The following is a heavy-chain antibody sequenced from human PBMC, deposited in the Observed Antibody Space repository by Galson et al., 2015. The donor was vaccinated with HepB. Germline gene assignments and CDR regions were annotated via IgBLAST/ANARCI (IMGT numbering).Heavy chain of an antibody. CDR2: ISGSGDST. J-gene: IGHJ4*02. CDR1: GFTFNNYA. Sequence: SLRLSCAASGFTFNNYAMSWVRQAPGKGLEWVSGISGSGDSTYYADSVKGHFTISRDNSKGTLYLQMNSLRAEDTAVYYCAKEFPSDYWGQGTLVTVSS. V-gene: IGHV3-23*01. D-gene: IGHD2-21*01. CDR3: AKEFPSDY.